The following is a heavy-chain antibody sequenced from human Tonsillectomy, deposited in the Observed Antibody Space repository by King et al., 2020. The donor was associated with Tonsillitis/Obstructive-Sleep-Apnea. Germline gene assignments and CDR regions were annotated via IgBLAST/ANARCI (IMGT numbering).Heavy chain of an antibody. CDR3: AAQTLDFWSGNYYFDS. D-gene: IGHD3-3*01. Sequence: VQLKESGPGLVKPSETLSLTCTVSGGSVSSGSYYWSWIRQPPGKGLEWIGYIYYSGSTNYNPSLKSRVTISVDTSKNQFSLKLSSVTAADTAVYYCAAQTLDFWSGNYYFDSWGQETPVTVSS. CDR2: IYYSGST. CDR1: GGSVSSGSYY. J-gene: IGHJ4*02. V-gene: IGHV4-61*01.